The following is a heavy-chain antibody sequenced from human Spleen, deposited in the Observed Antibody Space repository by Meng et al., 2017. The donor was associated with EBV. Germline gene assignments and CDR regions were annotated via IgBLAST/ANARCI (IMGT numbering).Heavy chain of an antibody. D-gene: IGHD3-10*01. J-gene: IGHJ4*02. CDR1: GITFSHSA. V-gene: IGHV1-69*13. Sequence: VWPSGAEVKRPGSSVKVSCKTSGITFSHSAVSWVRQAPGQGLEWLGGLIPYFGAANYAPKFEGRVTIIADDSTRTHYLELTSLRSDDSGMYYCASESGRGYTPDYWGQGTLVTVSS. CDR2: LIPYFGAA. CDR3: ASESGRGYTPDY.